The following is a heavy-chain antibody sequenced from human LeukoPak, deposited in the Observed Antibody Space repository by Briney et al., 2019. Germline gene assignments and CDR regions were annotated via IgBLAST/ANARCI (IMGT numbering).Heavy chain of an antibody. Sequence: GGSLRLSCAASGFTFTNDWMSWVRQAPGKGLEWVGRIKSKTDGGTTDYAAPVKGRFTISRDDSKNTLFLQMNSLRAEDTAVYYCARDGFSSGYPYDAFDIWGQGTMVTVSS. D-gene: IGHD3-22*01. J-gene: IGHJ3*02. CDR2: IKSKTDGGTT. CDR1: GFTFTNDW. V-gene: IGHV3-15*01. CDR3: ARDGFSSGYPYDAFDI.